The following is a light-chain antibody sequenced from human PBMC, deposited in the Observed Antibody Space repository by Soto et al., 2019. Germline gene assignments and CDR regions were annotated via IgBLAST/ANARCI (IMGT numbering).Light chain of an antibody. V-gene: IGLV2-14*01. CDR1: SSDVGGYNY. J-gene: IGLJ1*01. CDR3: TSYTSSSTLYV. Sequence: QSVLTQPASVSGSPGQSITISCTGTSSDVGGYNYVSWYQKHPGKAPKLMIYDVRNRASGASNRFSGSKSGNTASLTISGLQAEDEADYYCTSYTSSSTLYVFGTGTKLTVL. CDR2: DVR.